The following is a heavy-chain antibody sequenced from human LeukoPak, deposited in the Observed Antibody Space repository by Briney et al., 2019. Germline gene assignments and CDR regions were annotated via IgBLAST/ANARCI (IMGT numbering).Heavy chain of an antibody. CDR3: ARGNDFWSGYHDY. Sequence: AAGSLRLSCAASGFTFSTIALIWVRQGPGQGLVWVLRTNSDGSNTDYADSVKGRFTISRDNAKNTLYLQMNSLRAEDTAVYYCARGNDFWSGYHDYWGQGSLVTVSS. D-gene: IGHD3-3*01. J-gene: IGHJ4*02. CDR1: GFTFSTIA. V-gene: IGHV3-74*01. CDR2: TNSDGSNT.